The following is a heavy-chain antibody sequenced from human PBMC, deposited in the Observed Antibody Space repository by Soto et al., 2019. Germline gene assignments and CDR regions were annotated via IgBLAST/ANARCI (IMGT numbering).Heavy chain of an antibody. CDR3: AKFYYDFWSGYSPNDYYYYGMDV. CDR1: GVTFSSYG. J-gene: IGHJ6*02. CDR2: ISYDGSNK. D-gene: IGHD3-3*01. Sequence: GGAVRLSCAASGVTFSSYGMHWVRQAPGKGLEWVAVISYDGSNKYYADSVKGRFTISRDNSKNTLYLQMNSLRAEDTAVYYCAKFYYDFWSGYSPNDYYYYGMDVWGQGTTVTVSS. V-gene: IGHV3-30*18.